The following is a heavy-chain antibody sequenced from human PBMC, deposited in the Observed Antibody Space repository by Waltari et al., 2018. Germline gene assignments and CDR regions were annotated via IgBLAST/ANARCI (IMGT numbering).Heavy chain of an antibody. V-gene: IGHV4-4*02. J-gene: IGHJ4*02. CDR1: GDSMSNNW. Sequence: SGDSMSNNWWSWVRQSPGKGLEWIGQVLGSGRTNYNPSFASRVTISLDTSTYQFALKMTSATAADTALYYCARDRGRGLYLDTWGQGILVTVSP. CDR2: VLGSGRT. CDR3: ARDRGRGLYLDT. D-gene: IGHD2-15*01.